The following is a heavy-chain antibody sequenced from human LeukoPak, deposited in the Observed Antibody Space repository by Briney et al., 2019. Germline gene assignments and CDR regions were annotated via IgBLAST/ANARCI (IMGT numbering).Heavy chain of an antibody. CDR2: IFYNGGP. CDR3: ASYSGIYSAFEI. J-gene: IGHJ3*02. V-gene: IGHV4-39*07. D-gene: IGHD1-26*01. CDR1: GDSITNSNYY. Sequence: SETLSLTCTASGDSITNSNYYWGWVSQSPGRGLEWLGNIFYNGGPYYNPSFKSRVVISVDTSKNHFSLTLNAVTAADTAVYHCASYSGIYSAFEIWSQGTLVTVSS.